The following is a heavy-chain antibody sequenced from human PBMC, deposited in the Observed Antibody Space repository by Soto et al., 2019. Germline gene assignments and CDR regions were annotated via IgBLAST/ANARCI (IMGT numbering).Heavy chain of an antibody. CDR2: IYHSGTT. Sequence: QVQLQESGPGLVKPSGTLSLTCAVSGGSISTNWWSWVRQPPGKGLEWIGEIYHSGTTNYNPSLRSRVTISIDTSTNQLSLDLTSVTAADTAAYYCARYISVPRTRGFDYWGQGTLVTVSS. CDR1: GGSISTNW. D-gene: IGHD1-20*01. CDR3: ARYISVPRTRGFDY. J-gene: IGHJ4*02. V-gene: IGHV4-4*02.